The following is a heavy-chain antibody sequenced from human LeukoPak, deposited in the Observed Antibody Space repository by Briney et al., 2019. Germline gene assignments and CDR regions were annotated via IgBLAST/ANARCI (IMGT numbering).Heavy chain of an antibody. J-gene: IGHJ6*03. CDR1: GYTFTSYC. CDR3: ARVTTSGIVAPGKKYSYYYMDV. D-gene: IGHD2-2*01. Sequence: GASVKVSCKASGYTFTSYCMHWVRQAPGQGLEWMGWINPNSGGTNYAQKFQGRVTMTRDTSISTAYMELSRLRSDDTAVYYCARVTTSGIVAPGKKYSYYYMDVWGQGTTVTIS. V-gene: IGHV1-2*02. CDR2: INPNSGGT.